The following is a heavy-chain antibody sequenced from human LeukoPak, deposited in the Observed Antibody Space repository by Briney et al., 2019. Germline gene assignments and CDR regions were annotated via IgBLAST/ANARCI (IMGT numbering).Heavy chain of an antibody. Sequence: GGSLRLSCAASGFTFSSYAMSWIRQAPGKGLEWVSYISSSGSTIYYADSVKGRFTISRDNAKNSLYLQMNSLRAEDTAVYYCARHPGIAASLLFFDPWGQGTLVTVSS. D-gene: IGHD6-13*01. V-gene: IGHV3-11*01. CDR3: ARHPGIAASLLFFDP. J-gene: IGHJ5*02. CDR2: ISSSGSTI. CDR1: GFTFSSYA.